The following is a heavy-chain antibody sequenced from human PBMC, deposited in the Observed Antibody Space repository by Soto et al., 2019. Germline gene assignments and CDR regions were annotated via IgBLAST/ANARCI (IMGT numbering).Heavy chain of an antibody. CDR2: VNPIVSMS. Sequence: QVQLVQSGAEVKRPGSSVKVSCKASGDTFNFYSINWVRQAPGVGLEWMGRVNPIVSMSNYAQKFQGRVTMTADKSTSTAYMALSILRSEDTAIYYCASSYGSGYRAFDYWGQGALVTVSS. J-gene: IGHJ4*02. CDR3: ASSYGSGYRAFDY. CDR1: GDTFNFYS. D-gene: IGHD3-10*01. V-gene: IGHV1-69*02.